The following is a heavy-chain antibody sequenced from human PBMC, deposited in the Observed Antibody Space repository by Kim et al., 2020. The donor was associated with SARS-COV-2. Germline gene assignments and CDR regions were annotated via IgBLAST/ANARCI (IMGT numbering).Heavy chain of an antibody. D-gene: IGHD1-7*01. J-gene: IGHJ2*01. V-gene: IGHV3-23*01. CDR2: IGGNGGTT. CDR1: GLTFGNYA. CDR3: AKTNAYNWNFWYFDL. Sequence: GGSPRLSCAASGLTFGNYAMSWVRQAPGKGLEWVSSIGGNGGTTYYADSVKGRFTISRDNSKNTLYLQVNSLRADDTALYYCAKTNAYNWNFWYFDLWGRGTLVTVSS.